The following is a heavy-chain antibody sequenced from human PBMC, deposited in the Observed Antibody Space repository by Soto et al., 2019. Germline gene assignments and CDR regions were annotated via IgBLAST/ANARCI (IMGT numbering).Heavy chain of an antibody. J-gene: IGHJ6*02. D-gene: IGHD3-3*01. V-gene: IGHV3-30-3*01. CDR2: ISYDGSNK. Sequence: GSLRLSCAASGFTFSSYAMHWVRQAPGKGLEWVAVISYDGSNKYYADSVKGRFTISRDNSKNTLYLQMNSLRAEDTAVYYCARDKNPSITIFGVPIKGTNKGQYGMDVWGQGTTVTVSS. CDR1: GFTFSSYA. CDR3: ARDKNPSITIFGVPIKGTNKGQYGMDV.